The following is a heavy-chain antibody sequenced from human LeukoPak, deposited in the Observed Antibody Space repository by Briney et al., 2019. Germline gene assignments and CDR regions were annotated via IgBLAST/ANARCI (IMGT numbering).Heavy chain of an antibody. CDR2: IYYSGST. CDR1: GGSISSYY. J-gene: IGHJ5*02. CDR3: ARDKYYYDSSGYSGFDP. D-gene: IGHD3-22*01. Sequence: PSETLSLTCTVSGGSISSYYWSWIRQPPGKGLEWIGYIYYSGSTNYNPSLESRVTISVDTSKNQFSLKLSSVTAADTAVYYCARDKYYYDSSGYSGFDPWGQGTLVTVSS. V-gene: IGHV4-59*01.